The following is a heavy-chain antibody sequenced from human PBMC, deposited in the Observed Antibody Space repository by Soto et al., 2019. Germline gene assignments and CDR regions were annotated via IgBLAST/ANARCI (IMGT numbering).Heavy chain of an antibody. CDR3: TTGSVEGF. V-gene: IGHV3-15*07. CDR1: GFSVTNAW. J-gene: IGHJ6*02. Sequence: EVQLVDSGGGLVKPGGSIRRSCAASGFSVTNAWMNWVRQAPGKGLEWVGRVYTSAEGVATNYAAPVTGRFTIARDDATNTVYLPMNSLMTEDTAIYYCTTGSVEGFWGQGTTVTVSS. CDR2: VYTSAEGVAT.